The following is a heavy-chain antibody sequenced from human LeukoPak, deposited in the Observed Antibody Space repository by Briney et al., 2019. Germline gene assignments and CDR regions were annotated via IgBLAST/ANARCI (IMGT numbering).Heavy chain of an antibody. CDR3: ARAGSTGDYQAGSFEF. V-gene: IGHV1-46*01. CDR1: GYTFTKYY. Sequence: ASVKVSCKASGYTFTKYYMHWVRQAPGQGLGWMGIINPTGGSTNYAQKFQGRVTMTRDMSTTTVYMDLNSLKSEDTAVYYCARAGSTGDYQAGSFEFWGQGTLVTVSS. CDR2: INPTGGST. J-gene: IGHJ4*02. D-gene: IGHD7-27*01.